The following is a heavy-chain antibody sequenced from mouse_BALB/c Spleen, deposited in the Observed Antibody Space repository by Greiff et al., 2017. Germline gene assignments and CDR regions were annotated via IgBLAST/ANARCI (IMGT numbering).Heavy chain of an antibody. V-gene: IGHV5-4*02. J-gene: IGHJ2*01. CDR2: ISDGGSYT. D-gene: IGHD2-14*01. Sequence: EVQLVESGGGLVKPGGSLKLSCAASGFTFSDYYMYWVRQTPEKRLEWVATISDGGSYTYYPDSVKGRFTISRDNAKNNQYLQMSSLKSEDTAMYYCARGTTYYFDDWGEGTTLTVSS. CDR1: GFTFSDYY. CDR3: ARGTTYYFDD.